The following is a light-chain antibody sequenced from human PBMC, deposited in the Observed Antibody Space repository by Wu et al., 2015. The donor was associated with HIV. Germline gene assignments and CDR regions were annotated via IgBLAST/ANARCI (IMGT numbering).Light chain of an antibody. CDR1: HDINNF. V-gene: IGKV1-27*01. J-gene: IGKJ1*01. CDR3: QNYDAVPWT. CDR2: SAS. Sequence: DIQMTQSPSSLSASIGDRVTITCRASHDINNFLAWYQHKPGKVPRLLIFSASSLFSGVPSRFSGSGSGTDFTLTIDSLQPEDVATYYCQNYDAVPWTFGQGTTVE.